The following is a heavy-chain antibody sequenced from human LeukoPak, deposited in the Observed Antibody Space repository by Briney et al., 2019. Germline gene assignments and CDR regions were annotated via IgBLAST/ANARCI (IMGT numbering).Heavy chain of an antibody. D-gene: IGHD1-26*01. Sequence: GGSLRLSCAASGFTFSSYGMHWVRQAPGKGLEWVAFIRYDGSNKYYADSVKGRFTISRDNSKNTLYLQMNSLRAEDTAVYYCAKDLWRELSPFDYWGQGTLVTVSS. CDR3: AKDLWRELSPFDY. J-gene: IGHJ4*02. CDR2: IRYDGSNK. V-gene: IGHV3-30*02. CDR1: GFTFSSYG.